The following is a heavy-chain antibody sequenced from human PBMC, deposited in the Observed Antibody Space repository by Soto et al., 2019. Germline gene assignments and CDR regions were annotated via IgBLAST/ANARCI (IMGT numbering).Heavy chain of an antibody. J-gene: IGHJ6*02. Sequence: PGESLKISCKGSGYSFTSYWIGWVRQMPGKGLEWMGIIYPGDSDTRYSPSFQGQVTISADKSISTAYLQWSSLKASDTAMYYCARSGIAESYYYYGMDVWGQGTLVTVSS. V-gene: IGHV5-51*01. CDR1: GYSFTSYW. CDR2: IYPGDSDT. CDR3: ARSGIAESYYYYGMDV. D-gene: IGHD6-13*01.